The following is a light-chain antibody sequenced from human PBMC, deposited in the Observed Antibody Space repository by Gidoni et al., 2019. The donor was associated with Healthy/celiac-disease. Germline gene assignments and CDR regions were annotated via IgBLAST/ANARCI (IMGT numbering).Light chain of an antibody. V-gene: IGLV3-1*01. J-gene: IGLJ2*01. CDR1: KLGDKY. CDR3: QAWDSSTVV. Sequence: SYELTQPPSVSVSPEQTASITCSGAKLGDKYACWYQQKPDQSPVLVIYQDSKRPSGIPERFSGSNSGNTATLTISGTQAMDEADYYCQAWDSSTVVFGGGTKLTVL. CDR2: QDS.